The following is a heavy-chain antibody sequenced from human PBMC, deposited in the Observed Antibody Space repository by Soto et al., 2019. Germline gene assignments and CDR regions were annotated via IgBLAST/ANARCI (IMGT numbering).Heavy chain of an antibody. CDR3: ARDRQYYQFWSGCQNEGPCAMHV. V-gene: IGHV4-34*01. CDR2: INHCGGT. J-gene: IGHJ6*02. Sequence: WTWIRQAPGKGLEWIGEINHCGGTNYNSSLKSRVTISVDTSKNQFSLILYSVTAADTAVYYCARDRQYYQFWSGCQNEGPCAMHVWGQGTTVTVSS. D-gene: IGHD3-3*02.